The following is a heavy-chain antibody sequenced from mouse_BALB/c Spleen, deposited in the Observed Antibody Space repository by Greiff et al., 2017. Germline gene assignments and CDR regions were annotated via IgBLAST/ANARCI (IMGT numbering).Heavy chain of an antibody. J-gene: IGHJ3*01. Sequence: EVQGVESGGGLVQPGGSRKLSCAASGFTFSSFGMHWVRQAPEKGLEWVAYISSGSSTIYYADTVKGRFTISRDNPKNTLFLQMTSLRSEDTAMYYCARRYGDYDEAWFAYWGQGTLVTVSA. V-gene: IGHV5-17*02. CDR1: GFTFSSFG. CDR3: ARRYGDYDEAWFAY. CDR2: ISSGSSTI. D-gene: IGHD2-4*01.